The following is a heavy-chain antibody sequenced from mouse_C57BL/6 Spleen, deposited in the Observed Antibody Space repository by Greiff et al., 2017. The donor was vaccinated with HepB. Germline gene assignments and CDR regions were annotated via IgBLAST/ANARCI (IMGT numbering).Heavy chain of an antibody. CDR3: ARGGLRDYFDY. CDR1: GYAFSSSW. CDR2: IYPGDGDT. D-gene: IGHD2-4*01. V-gene: IGHV1-82*01. Sequence: QVQLQQSGPELVKPGASVKISCKASGYAFSSSWMNWVKQRPGKGLEWIGRIYPGDGDTNYNGKFKGKATLTADKSSSTAYMRLSSLTSEDSAVYFCARGGLRDYFDYWGQGTTLTVSS. J-gene: IGHJ2*01.